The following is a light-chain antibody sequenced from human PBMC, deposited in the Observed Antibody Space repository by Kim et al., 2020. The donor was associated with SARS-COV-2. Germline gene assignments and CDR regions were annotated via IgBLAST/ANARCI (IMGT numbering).Light chain of an antibody. J-gene: IGLJ2*01. CDR2: LNSDGSH. CDR1: SGNSSYA. Sequence: CVKLTCNLSSGNSSYAMAWQQQQPEKGPRYLMKLNSDGSHSKGDGIPDRFSGSSSGAARYLTISSRQSEDEADYYCQTWGTGIVVFGGGTQLTVL. CDR3: QTWGTGIVV. V-gene: IGLV4-69*01.